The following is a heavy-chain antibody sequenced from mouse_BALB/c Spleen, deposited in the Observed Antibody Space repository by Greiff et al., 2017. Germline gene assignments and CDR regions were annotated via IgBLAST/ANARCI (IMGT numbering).Heavy chain of an antibody. D-gene: IGHD1-1*01. CDR1: GFTFSDYY. CDR2: ISDGGSYT. CDR3: ARDQDYYGSSWYFDV. J-gene: IGHJ1*01. Sequence: EVKLMESGGGLVKPGGSLKLSCAASGFTFSDYYMYWVRQTPEKRLEWVATISDGGSYTYYPDSVKGRFTISRDNAKNNLYLQMSSLKSEDTAMYYCARDQDYYGSSWYFDVWGAGTTVTVSS. V-gene: IGHV5-4*02.